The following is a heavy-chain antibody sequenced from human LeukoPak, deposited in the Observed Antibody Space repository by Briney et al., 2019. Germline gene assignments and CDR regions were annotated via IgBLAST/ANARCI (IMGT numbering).Heavy chain of an antibody. CDR3: ARVGDCGGDCQTDWFDP. V-gene: IGHV4-34*01. CDR2: INHSGST. D-gene: IGHD2-21*02. CDR1: GGSFSGYY. J-gene: IGHJ5*02. Sequence: PSETLSLTCAVYGGSFSGYYWSWIRQPPGKGLEWIGEINHSGSTNYNPPLKSRVTISVDTSKNQFSLKLSSVTAADTAVYYCARVGDCGGDCQTDWFDPWGQGTLVTVSS.